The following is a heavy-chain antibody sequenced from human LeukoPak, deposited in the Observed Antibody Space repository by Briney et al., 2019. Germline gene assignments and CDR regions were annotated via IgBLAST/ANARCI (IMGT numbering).Heavy chain of an antibody. D-gene: IGHD6-6*01. V-gene: IGHV3-21*01. Sequence: GGSLRLSCAAPGFTFSSYSMNWVRQAPGKGLEWVSSISSSSSYIYYADSVKGRFTISRDNAKNSLYLQMNSLRAEDTAVYYCASDVGRSSSSIKNDYWGQGTLVTVFS. CDR1: GFTFSSYS. J-gene: IGHJ4*02. CDR3: ASDVGRSSSSIKNDY. CDR2: ISSSSSYI.